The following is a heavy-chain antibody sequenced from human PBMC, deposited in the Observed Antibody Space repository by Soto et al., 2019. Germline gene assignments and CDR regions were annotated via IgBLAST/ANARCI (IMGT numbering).Heavy chain of an antibody. CDR1: GFTFSSYG. Sequence: GGSLRLSCAASGFTFSSYGMHWVRQAPGKGLEWVAVISYDGSNKYYADSVKGRFTISRDNSKNTLYLQMNSLRAEDTAVYYCAKDTGQPGNYDYYGMDVWGQGTTVTVSS. V-gene: IGHV3-30*18. CDR2: ISYDGSNK. J-gene: IGHJ6*02. D-gene: IGHD2-8*02. CDR3: AKDTGQPGNYDYYGMDV.